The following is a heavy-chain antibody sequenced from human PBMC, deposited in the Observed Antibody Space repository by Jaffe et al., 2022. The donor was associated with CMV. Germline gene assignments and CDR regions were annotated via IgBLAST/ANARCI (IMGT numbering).Heavy chain of an antibody. J-gene: IGHJ4*02. V-gene: IGHV3-9*01. D-gene: IGHD6-19*01. CDR2: ISWNSGSI. CDR1: GFTFDDYA. Sequence: EVQLVESGGGLVQPGRSLRLSCAASGFTFDDYAMHWVRQAPGKGLEWVSGISWNSGSIGYADSVKGRFTISRDNAKNSLYLQMNSLRAEDTALYYCAKDTNQWLVFRGFDYWGQGTLVTVSS. CDR3: AKDTNQWLVFRGFDY.